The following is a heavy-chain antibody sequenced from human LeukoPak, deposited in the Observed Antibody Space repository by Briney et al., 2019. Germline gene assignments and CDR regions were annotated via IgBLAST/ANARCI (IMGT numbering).Heavy chain of an antibody. CDR2: ILTNGNT. CDR3: SRSAPVEPRTRIFFDP. V-gene: IGHV4-4*07. Sequence: SETLSLTCTVSGGSINGYFWSWMRQPAGKGLEWIGRILTNGNTDYNPSLNSRVTMSMDTSRNQFSLKLRSVSAADTGVYYFSRSAPVEPRTRIFFDPRGRGTPVTVPS. D-gene: IGHD2/OR15-2a*01. J-gene: IGHJ5*02. CDR1: GGSINGYF.